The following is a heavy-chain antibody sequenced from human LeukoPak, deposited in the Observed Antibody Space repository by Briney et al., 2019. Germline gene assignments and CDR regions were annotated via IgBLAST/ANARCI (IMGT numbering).Heavy chain of an antibody. D-gene: IGHD2-21*02. V-gene: IGHV1-2*02. Sequence: GASVKVSCKASGYTFTGYYIHWVRQAPGQGLEWMGWINPNSGGTNSAQNFQGRVTMTRDTSISTAYMELSSLRYDDTAVYYCSRVACYGGDCGFDPWGQGTLVTVSS. CDR1: GYTFTGYY. J-gene: IGHJ5*02. CDR3: SRVACYGGDCGFDP. CDR2: INPNSGGT.